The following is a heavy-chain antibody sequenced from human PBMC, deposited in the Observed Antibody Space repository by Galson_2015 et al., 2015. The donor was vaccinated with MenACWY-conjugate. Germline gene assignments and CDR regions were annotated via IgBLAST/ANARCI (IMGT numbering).Heavy chain of an antibody. V-gene: IGHV3-74*01. CDR3: AREARIYACDI. D-gene: IGHD2-15*01. CDR2: INIDGITT. J-gene: IGHJ3*02. CDR1: GFTLSSNT. Sequence: SLRLSCAASGFTLSSNTMNWVRQAPGKGLVWVSRINIDGITTAYADSVKGRFTISRDNAENTLYLQMNSLRAEDTAVYYCAREARIYACDIWGQGTMVTVSS.